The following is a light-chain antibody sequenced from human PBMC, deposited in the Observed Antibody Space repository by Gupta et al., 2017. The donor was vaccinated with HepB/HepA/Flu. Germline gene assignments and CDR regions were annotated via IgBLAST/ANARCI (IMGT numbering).Light chain of an antibody. CDR3: QSYDSSLNNSYV. J-gene: IGLJ1*01. CDR2: ANT. V-gene: IGLV1-40*01. Sequence: QSVLTQPPSVSGAPGQRVTISCTGRSSNIGAGNGVHWYQQLPGTAPKLLIFANTYRPSGVPDRFSGSKSGTSASLAITGLQAEDEADYYCQSYDSSLNNSYVFGSGTKVTVL. CDR1: SSNIGAGNG.